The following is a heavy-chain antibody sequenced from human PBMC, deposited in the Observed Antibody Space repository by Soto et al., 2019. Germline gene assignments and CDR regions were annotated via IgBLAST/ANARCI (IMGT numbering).Heavy chain of an antibody. D-gene: IGHD1-7*01. Sequence: SGPTLVNPTQTLTLTCTFSGFSLSTNGMCVSWIRQSPGKALEWLALIAWDDDKYYSTSLKTRLTISRDTSKNQVVLTMTNMDPVDTATSYCARLTSSTGTSNYYYGMDVWGQGTTVTVSS. CDR3: ARLTSSTGTSNYYYGMDV. J-gene: IGHJ6*02. V-gene: IGHV2-70*01. CDR2: IAWDDDK. CDR1: GFSLSTNGMC.